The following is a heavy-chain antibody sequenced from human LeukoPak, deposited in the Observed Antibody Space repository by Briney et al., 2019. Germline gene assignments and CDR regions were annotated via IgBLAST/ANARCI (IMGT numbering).Heavy chain of an antibody. CDR2: INQSGST. D-gene: IGHD3-3*01. Sequence: SETLSLTCEIYGGTFSGYYWSWIRQSPGKGLEWIGEINQSGSTHYNPALKSRVTISVDSSTNNQFSLSLSSVTAADTAVYYCARTSGQYDFWSGDISGGVFSWFDPWGQGTLVTVSS. CDR3: ARTSGQYDFWSGDISGGVFSWFDP. J-gene: IGHJ5*02. CDR1: GGTFSGYY. V-gene: IGHV4-34*01.